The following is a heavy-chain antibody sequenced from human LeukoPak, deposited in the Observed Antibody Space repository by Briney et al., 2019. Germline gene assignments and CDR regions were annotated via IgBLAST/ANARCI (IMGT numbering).Heavy chain of an antibody. V-gene: IGHV1-69*05. J-gene: IGHJ4*02. CDR2: IIPIFGTA. D-gene: IGHD5-24*01. CDR3: ARDQQGWLQFMDY. CDR1: GGTFISYA. Sequence: ASVKVSCKASGGTFISYAISWVRQAPGEGLEWMGRIIPIFGTANYAQKLQGRVTITTDVSTSTAYMELSSLRSEDTAVYYCARDQQGWLQFMDYWGQGTLVTVSS.